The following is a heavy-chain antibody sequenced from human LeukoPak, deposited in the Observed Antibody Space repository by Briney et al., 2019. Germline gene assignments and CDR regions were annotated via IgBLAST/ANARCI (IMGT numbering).Heavy chain of an antibody. Sequence: GGSLRLSCAASGFTFSSYGIHWVRQAPGKGLEWVAFIRYDGSNKYYADSVKGRFTISRDNSKNTLYLQMNSLRAEDTAVYYCAKGALAAPLIHAEYFQHWGQGTLVTVSS. D-gene: IGHD6-13*01. CDR2: IRYDGSNK. CDR3: AKGALAAPLIHAEYFQH. V-gene: IGHV3-30*02. J-gene: IGHJ1*01. CDR1: GFTFSSYG.